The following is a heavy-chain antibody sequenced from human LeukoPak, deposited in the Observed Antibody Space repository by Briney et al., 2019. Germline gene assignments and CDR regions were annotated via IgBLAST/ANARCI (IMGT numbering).Heavy chain of an antibody. CDR2: IYYSGST. CDR3: ARHHYDILTGYRQAAFDI. D-gene: IGHD3-9*01. CDR1: GGSISSYY. J-gene: IGHJ3*02. Sequence: PSETLSLTCTVSGGSISSYYWSWIRQPPGKGLEWIGYIYYSGSTNYNPSLKSRVTIPVDTSKNQFSLKLSSVTAADTAVYYCARHHYDILTGYRQAAFDIWGQGTMVTVSS. V-gene: IGHV4-59*01.